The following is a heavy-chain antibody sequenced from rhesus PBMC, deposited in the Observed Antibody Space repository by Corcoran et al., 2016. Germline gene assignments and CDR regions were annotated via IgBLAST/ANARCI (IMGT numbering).Heavy chain of an antibody. CDR2: IGPSDSYT. D-gene: IGHD4-35*01. V-gene: IGHV5-2*01. CDR1: GYSFTSYW. Sequence: EVQLVQSGAEVKRPGESLKISCKTSGYSFTSYWISWVRQMPGKGLEWMGAIGPSDSYTRYSPSFQGQVTISADKSISTAYLQWGRLKASDSATYYCARGGNYDWYFDIWGPGTPITISS. CDR3: ARGGNYDWYFDI. J-gene: IGHJ2*01.